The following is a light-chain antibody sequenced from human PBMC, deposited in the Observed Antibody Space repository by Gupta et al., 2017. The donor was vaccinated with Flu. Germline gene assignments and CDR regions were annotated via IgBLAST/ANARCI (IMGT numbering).Light chain of an antibody. Sequence: TLSVAPGERATLSCRASQHVSSNLSGYQQKPGQTPRLLIYGASTRATGIPARFSGSGCGTEFTRITSSLQSEDVAVYYCHQYNNCPRPLTFGEGTKVEIK. V-gene: IGKV3-15*01. J-gene: IGKJ2*01. CDR2: GAS. CDR3: HQYNNCPRPLT. CDR1: QHVSSN.